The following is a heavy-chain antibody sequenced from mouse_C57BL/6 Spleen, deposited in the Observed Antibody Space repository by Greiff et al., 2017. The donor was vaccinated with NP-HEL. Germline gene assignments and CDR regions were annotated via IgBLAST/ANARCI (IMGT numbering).Heavy chain of an antibody. CDR3: ASIDGDYAMDY. CDR1: GYTFTSYW. Sequence: QVQLQQPGAELVRPGSSVKLSCKASGYTFTSYWMHWVKQRPIQGLEWIGNIDPSDSETHYNQKFKDKATLTVDKSSSTAYMQLSSLTSEDSAVYYCASIDGDYAMDYWGQGTSVTVSS. V-gene: IGHV1-52*01. CDR2: IDPSDSET. J-gene: IGHJ4*01. D-gene: IGHD2-3*01.